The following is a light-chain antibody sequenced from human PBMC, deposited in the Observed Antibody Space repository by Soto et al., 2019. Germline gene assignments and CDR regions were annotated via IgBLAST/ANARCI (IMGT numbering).Light chain of an antibody. CDR1: SSDVGGYNY. CDR2: DVT. CDR3: SSYRRGSTYV. V-gene: IGLV2-14*03. Sequence: QSALTQPASVSGSPGQSITVSCTGTSSDVGGYNYVSWYQRHPGKAPRLMIYDVTNRPSGVSDSFSGSKSGNTASLTISGLQAEDEADYYCSSYRRGSTYVFGTGTKVTVL. J-gene: IGLJ1*01.